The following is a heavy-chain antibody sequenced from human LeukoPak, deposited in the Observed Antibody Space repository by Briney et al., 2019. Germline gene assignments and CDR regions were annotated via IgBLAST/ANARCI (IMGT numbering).Heavy chain of an antibody. D-gene: IGHD3-16*01. CDR1: GGTFSSYA. CDR2: IIPIFGTA. V-gene: IGHV1-69*05. CDR3: ATGKGDDYPDY. J-gene: IGHJ4*02. Sequence: SVKVSCKASGGTFSSYAISWVRQAPGQGLEWMGGIIPIFGTANCAQKFQGRVTITTDESTSTAYMELSSLRSEDTAVYYCATGKGDDYPDYWGQGTLVTVSS.